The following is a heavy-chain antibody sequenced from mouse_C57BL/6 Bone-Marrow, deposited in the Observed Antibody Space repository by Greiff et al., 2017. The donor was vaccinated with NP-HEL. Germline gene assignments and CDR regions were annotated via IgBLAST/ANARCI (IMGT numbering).Heavy chain of an antibody. J-gene: IGHJ3*01. CDR2: INPSTGGT. Sequence: EVQLQQSGPELVKPGASVKISCKASGYSFTGYYMNWVKQSPEKSLEWIGEINPSTGGTTYNQKFKAKATLTVDKSSSTAYMQLKSLTSEDSAVYYCARDGVGWLLFFAYWGQGTLVTVSA. D-gene: IGHD2-3*01. CDR3: ARDGVGWLLFFAY. CDR1: GYSFTGYY. V-gene: IGHV1-42*01.